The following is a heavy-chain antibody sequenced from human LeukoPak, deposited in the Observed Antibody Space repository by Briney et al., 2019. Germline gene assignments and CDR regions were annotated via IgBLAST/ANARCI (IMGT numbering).Heavy chain of an antibody. CDR3: ARSSGGYNSGFDY. V-gene: IGHV4-59*08. J-gene: IGHJ4*02. D-gene: IGHD5-24*01. CDR2: IYYSGST. Sequence: SETLSLTCTVSGGSISSYYWSWIRQPPGKGLEWIGYIYYSGSTNYNPSLKSRVTISVDTSKNQFSLKLSSVTAADTAVYYCARSSGGYNSGFDYWGQGTLVTVSS. CDR1: GGSISSYY.